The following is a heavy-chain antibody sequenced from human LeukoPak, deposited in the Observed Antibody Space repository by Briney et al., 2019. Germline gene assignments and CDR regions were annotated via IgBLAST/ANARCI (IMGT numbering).Heavy chain of an antibody. CDR1: GFTFSSYG. D-gene: IGHD2-21*02. Sequence: TGGSLRLSCAASGFTFSSYGMHWVRQAPGKGLGWVAVIWYDGSNKYYADSVKGRFTISRDNSKNTLYLQMNSLRAEDTAVYYCANSGDSDLGIELDYWGQGTLVTVSS. CDR2: IWYDGSNK. J-gene: IGHJ4*02. V-gene: IGHV3-33*06. CDR3: ANSGDSDLGIELDY.